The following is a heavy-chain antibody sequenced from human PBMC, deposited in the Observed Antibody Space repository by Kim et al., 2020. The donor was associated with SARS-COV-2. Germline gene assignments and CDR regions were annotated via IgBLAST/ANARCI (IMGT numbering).Heavy chain of an antibody. CDR2: ISDGGGRT. D-gene: IGHD5-12*01. CDR3: VKRGYTSTASFDY. V-gene: IGHV3-74*01. CDR1: GFTFSDFY. Sequence: GGSLRLSCAASGFTFSDFYMNWVRQAPGKGLVWVSRISDGGGRTNYADSVKGRFTVSRDNSKNTLYLEMTSLRAEDTALYYCVKRGYTSTASFDYCGQGTLGTVSS. J-gene: IGHJ4*02.